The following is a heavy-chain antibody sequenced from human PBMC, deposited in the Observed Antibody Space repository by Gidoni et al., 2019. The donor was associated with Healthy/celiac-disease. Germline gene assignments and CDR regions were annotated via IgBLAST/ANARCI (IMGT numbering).Heavy chain of an antibody. J-gene: IGHJ3*02. CDR3: ARVSLVPAAIDAFDI. Sequence: EVQLVESGGGLVKPGGSLRLSCAASGFTSSSYSMNWVRQAPGKGLEWVSSISGSSIYIYYADSVKGRFTISRDNAKNSLYLQMNSLRAEDTAVYYCARVSLVPAAIDAFDIWGQGTMVTVSS. CDR1: GFTSSSYS. D-gene: IGHD2-2*02. CDR2: ISGSSIYI. V-gene: IGHV3-21*01.